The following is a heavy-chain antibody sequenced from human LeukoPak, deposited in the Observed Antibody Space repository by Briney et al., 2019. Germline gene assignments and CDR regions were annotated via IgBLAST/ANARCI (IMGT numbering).Heavy chain of an antibody. J-gene: IGHJ5*02. CDR2: IYYSGST. V-gene: IGHV4-31*03. Sequence: SETLSLTCSVSGGSISSDDYCWNWIRQHPGKGLEWIGYIYYSGSTYYNPSLKSRVALSVDTSKNQFSLKLSSLTAADTAVYYCARDENRLRGLKNWFDPWGQGTLVTVSS. D-gene: IGHD2-21*01. CDR1: GGSISSDDYC. CDR3: ARDENRLRGLKNWFDP.